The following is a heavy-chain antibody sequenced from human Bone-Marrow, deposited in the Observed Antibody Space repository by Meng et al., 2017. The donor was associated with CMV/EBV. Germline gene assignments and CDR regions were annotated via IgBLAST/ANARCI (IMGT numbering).Heavy chain of an antibody. D-gene: IGHD6-13*01. CDR3: AAAADKFDY. J-gene: IGHJ4*02. Sequence: ASVKVSCKASGGTFSSYTISWVRQAPGQGLEWMGWINPNSGGTNYAQKFQGRVTMTRDTSISTAYMELSRLRSDDTAVYYCAAAADKFDYWGQGTLVTVSS. CDR2: INPNSGGT. V-gene: IGHV1-2*02. CDR1: GGTFSSYT.